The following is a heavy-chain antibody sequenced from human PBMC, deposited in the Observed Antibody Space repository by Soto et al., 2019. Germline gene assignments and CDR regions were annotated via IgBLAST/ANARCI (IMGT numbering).Heavy chain of an antibody. J-gene: IGHJ1*01. CDR3: ARDGSDPGYFQH. CDR2: INPSGGST. CDR1: GYTFTSYY. V-gene: IGHV1-46*03. Sequence: ASVKVSCKASGYTFTSYYMHWVRQAPGQGLEWMGIINPSGGSTSYAQKFQGRVTVTRDTSTSTVYMELSSPRSEDTAVYYCARDGSDPGYFQHWGQGTLVTVSS. D-gene: IGHD3-10*01.